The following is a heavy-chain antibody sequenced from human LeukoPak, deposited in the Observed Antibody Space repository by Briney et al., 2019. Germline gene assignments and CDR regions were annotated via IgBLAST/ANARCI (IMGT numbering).Heavy chain of an antibody. D-gene: IGHD1-26*01. Sequence: GGSLTLSCAASGFTFSSFGMHWVRQTPGKGLEWVTFIHNYETTEYYADSVKGRFTISRDNSKNTVYLQMNSLRVEDAAVYYCAKDPRRYSGSYYGYWGQGTLVTVSS. V-gene: IGHV3-30*02. CDR2: IHNYETTE. CDR1: GFTFSSFG. CDR3: AKDPRRYSGSYYGY. J-gene: IGHJ4*02.